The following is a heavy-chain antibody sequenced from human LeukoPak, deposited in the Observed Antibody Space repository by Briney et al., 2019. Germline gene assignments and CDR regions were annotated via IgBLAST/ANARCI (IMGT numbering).Heavy chain of an antibody. CDR3: AREADYVWGVYRPHYFAY. CDR1: GFTFSSYW. CDR2: INSDGSST. V-gene: IGHV3-74*01. D-gene: IGHD3-16*01. J-gene: IGHJ4*01. Sequence: PGGSLRLSCAASGFTFSSYWMHWVRQAPGEGLVWVSRINSDGSSTRFADSVKGRFTISRDNAKNTLYLQMNSLRAEDTAVYYCAREADYVWGVYRPHYFAYWGQEPWSPSPQ.